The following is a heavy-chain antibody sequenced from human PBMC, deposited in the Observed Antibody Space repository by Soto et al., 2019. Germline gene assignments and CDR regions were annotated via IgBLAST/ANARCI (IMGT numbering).Heavy chain of an antibody. Sequence: GASVKVSCKASGYTFTSYDIYWVRQATGQGLEWMGWMNPNTGNSGYAQKFQGRVTMTSDTSISTAHMELSGLRSEDTAVYYCARRAETNGWNGFGADKYYFDFWGQGTLVTSPQ. D-gene: IGHD1-1*01. V-gene: IGHV1-8*01. CDR1: GYTFTSYD. CDR3: ARRAETNGWNGFGADKYYFDF. J-gene: IGHJ4*02. CDR2: MNPNTGNS.